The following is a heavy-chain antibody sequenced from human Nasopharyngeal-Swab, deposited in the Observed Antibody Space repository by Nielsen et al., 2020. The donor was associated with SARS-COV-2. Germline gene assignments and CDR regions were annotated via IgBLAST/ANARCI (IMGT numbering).Heavy chain of an antibody. V-gene: IGHV5-51*01. CDR3: ARPMRPMGHYYFGMDV. Sequence: GESLKISCKGSGSSFTTYWIGWVRQMPGKGLEWMGIIYPGDSNTRYSPSFQGQVTISVDKYSGTAYLQWSSLKASDTAIYYCARPMRPMGHYYFGMDVWGQGTTVTVSS. CDR2: IYPGDSNT. J-gene: IGHJ6*02. CDR1: GSSFTTYW. D-gene: IGHD1-26*01.